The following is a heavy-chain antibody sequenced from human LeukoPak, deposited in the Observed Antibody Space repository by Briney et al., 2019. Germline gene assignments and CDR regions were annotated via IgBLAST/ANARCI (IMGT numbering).Heavy chain of an antibody. J-gene: IGHJ5*02. CDR1: GGSISSYY. D-gene: IGHD2/OR15-2a*01. V-gene: IGHV4-59*01. CDR2: IYYSGNT. CDR3: ARGRFTFLRRANWFDP. Sequence: PSETLSLTCTVSGGSISSYYWSWIRQPPGKGLEWIGYIYYSGNTNYNPSLKSRVTISVDTSKNQFSLKLSSVTAADTAVYYCARGRFTFLRRANWFDPWGQGTLVTVSS.